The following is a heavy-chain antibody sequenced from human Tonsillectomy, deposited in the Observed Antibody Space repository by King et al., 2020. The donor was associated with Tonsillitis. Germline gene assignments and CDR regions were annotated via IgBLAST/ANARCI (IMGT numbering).Heavy chain of an antibody. J-gene: IGHJ3*02. V-gene: IGHV4-4*02. CDR2: IYHSGST. CDR1: GGSISRSNW. Sequence: QLQESGPGLVKPSGTMSLTCAVSGGSISRSNWWSWVRQPPGKGLGWIGDIYHSGSTNYNPSLKSLVTIAVDKPKNQFSLKLSAVTAADTAVYYCAREGRDAFDIWGQGTMVTVSS. CDR3: AREGRDAFDI.